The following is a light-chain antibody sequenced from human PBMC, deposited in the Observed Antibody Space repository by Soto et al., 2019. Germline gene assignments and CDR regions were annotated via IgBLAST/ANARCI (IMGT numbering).Light chain of an antibody. CDR3: AAWDDSLNGWV. Sequence: QSVLTQPPSASGTPGQRVTISCSGGSSNIGSNTVNWYQQLPGTAPKLLIYSNKQRPSGVPDRFSGSKSGTSASLAISGLQSEDEADYYCAAWDDSLNGWVFGGGTKVTVL. J-gene: IGLJ3*02. CDR2: SNK. CDR1: SSNIGSNT. V-gene: IGLV1-44*01.